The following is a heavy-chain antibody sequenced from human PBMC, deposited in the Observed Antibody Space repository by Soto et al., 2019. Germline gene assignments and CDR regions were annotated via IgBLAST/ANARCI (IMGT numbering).Heavy chain of an antibody. CDR2: IMPIVGTP. V-gene: IGHV1-69*01. D-gene: IGHD7-27*01. J-gene: IGHJ6*02. Sequence: QVQLVQSGAEVKKPGSSVKVSCKASGGTFSSFAINWVRQAPGQGPQWMGGIMPIVGTPNYAQRFQGRVTIITDEVTSTAYMELTSLTVEDTAVYYCALGNAMDVWGQGTTVTASS. CDR1: GGTFSSFA. CDR3: ALGNAMDV.